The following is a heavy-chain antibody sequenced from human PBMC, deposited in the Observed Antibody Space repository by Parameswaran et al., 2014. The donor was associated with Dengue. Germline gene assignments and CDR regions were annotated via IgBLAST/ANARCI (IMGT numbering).Heavy chain of an antibody. CDR3: ARHLWNNSGWFALDD. J-gene: IGHJ4*02. CDR2: IIPIFRTP. Sequence: SWVRQAPGQGLEWMGRIIPIFRTPKYAQKFQGRVTITADESASMAYMELSSLRSEDTAVYCCARHLWNNSGWFALDDWGQGTLVTVSS. D-gene: IGHD6-19*01. V-gene: IGHV1-69*15.